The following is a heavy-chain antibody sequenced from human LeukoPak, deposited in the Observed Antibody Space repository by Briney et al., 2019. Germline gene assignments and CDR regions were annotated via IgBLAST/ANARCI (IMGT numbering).Heavy chain of an antibody. Sequence: LTGGSLRLSCAASGFTFSSYGMHWVRQAPGKGLEWVAFIRYDGSNKYYADSVKGRFTISRDNSKNTLYLQMNSLRAEDTAVYYCAKEGSSWTDFDYWGQGTLVTVSS. CDR2: IRYDGSNK. J-gene: IGHJ4*02. CDR3: AKEGSSWTDFDY. D-gene: IGHD6-13*01. V-gene: IGHV3-30*02. CDR1: GFTFSSYG.